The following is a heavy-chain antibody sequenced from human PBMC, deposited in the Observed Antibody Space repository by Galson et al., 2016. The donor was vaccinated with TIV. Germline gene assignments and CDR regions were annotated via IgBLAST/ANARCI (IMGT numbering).Heavy chain of an antibody. CDR2: IYSGGNT. V-gene: IGHV3-53*01. J-gene: IGHJ6*02. D-gene: IGHD1-20*01. CDR3: ASTVTGTRYYGMDV. CDR1: GFSVSSNY. Sequence: RLSCAASGFSVSSNYMTWVRQAPGKGLECVSVIYSGGNTYYADSVKGRFTISRDNSKSSLYLQMNSLRAEDTAVYYCASTVTGTRYYGMDVWGQGTMVTVSS.